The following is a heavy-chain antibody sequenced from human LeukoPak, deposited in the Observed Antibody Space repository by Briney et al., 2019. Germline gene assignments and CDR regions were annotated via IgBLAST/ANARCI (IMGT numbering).Heavy chain of an antibody. J-gene: IGHJ6*04. D-gene: IGHD3-3*01. V-gene: IGHV4-39*07. CDR3: ARRIWSGYSDV. CDR1: GGSISSERYY. Sequence: SETLSLTCTVSGGSISSERYYWGWIRQPPGKGLEWIASIYYSGSTFYNPSLKSRVTISVDTSKNQFSLKLSSVTAADTAVYFCARRIWSGYSDVWGKGTTVTVSS. CDR2: IYYSGST.